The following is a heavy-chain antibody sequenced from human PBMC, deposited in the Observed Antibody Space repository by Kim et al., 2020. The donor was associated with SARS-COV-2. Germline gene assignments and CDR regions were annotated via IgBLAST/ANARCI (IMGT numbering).Heavy chain of an antibody. V-gene: IGHV4-59*01. D-gene: IGHD3-10*01. J-gene: IGHJ5*02. CDR2: IYYSGST. Sequence: SETLSLTCTVSGGSISSYYWSWIRQPPGKGLEWIGYIYYSGSTNYNPSLKSRVTISVDTSKNQFSLKLSSVTAADTAVYYCARGVWFGEFDPWGQGTLVTVSS. CDR3: ARGVWFGEFDP. CDR1: GGSISSYY.